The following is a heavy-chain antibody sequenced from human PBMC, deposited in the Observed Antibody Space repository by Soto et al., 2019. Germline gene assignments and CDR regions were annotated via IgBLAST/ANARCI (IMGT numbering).Heavy chain of an antibody. V-gene: IGHV1-69*12. D-gene: IGHD3-22*01. Sequence: QVQLVQSGAEVKKPGSSVKVSCKASGGTFSSYAISWVRQAPGQGLEWMGGIIPIFGTANYAQKFQGRVTITADESTSTAYMELSSLRSEDTAVYYCARDLGYYASSGYYGMDVWGQGTTVTVSS. J-gene: IGHJ6*02. CDR2: IIPIFGTA. CDR1: GGTFSSYA. CDR3: ARDLGYYASSGYYGMDV.